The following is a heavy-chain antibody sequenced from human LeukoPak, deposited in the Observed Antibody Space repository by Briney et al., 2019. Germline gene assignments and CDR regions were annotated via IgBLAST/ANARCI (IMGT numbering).Heavy chain of an antibody. J-gene: IGHJ4*02. D-gene: IGHD4-23*01. CDR1: GFTFSSYS. Sequence: GGSLRLSCAASGFTFSSYSMNWVRQAPGKGREWVSFISTTSSTIYYADSVKGRFTISRDNAEHSLYLQMNSLRDEDTAVYYCARGSGGNSDYWGQGTLVTVSS. CDR3: ARGSGGNSDY. CDR2: ISTTSSTI. V-gene: IGHV3-48*02.